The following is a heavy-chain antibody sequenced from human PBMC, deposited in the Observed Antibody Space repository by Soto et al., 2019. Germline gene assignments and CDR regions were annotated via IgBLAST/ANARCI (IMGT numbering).Heavy chain of an antibody. Sequence: GESVKISCTGSGYNFANFWIGWVRQMPGKGLEWMGMIFPGDSDTKNSPSLEGQITMSVDKSDSSAYLQWRSLKASDTAIYYCAAGYSTGLDAFDIWGQGTMVTVSS. V-gene: IGHV5-51*01. J-gene: IGHJ3*02. D-gene: IGHD2-8*02. CDR1: GYNFANFW. CDR3: AAGYSTGLDAFDI. CDR2: IFPGDSDT.